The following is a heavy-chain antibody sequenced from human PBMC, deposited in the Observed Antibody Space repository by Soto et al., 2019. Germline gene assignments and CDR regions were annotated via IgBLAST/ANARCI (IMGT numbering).Heavy chain of an antibody. D-gene: IGHD1-26*01. Sequence: GESLKISCKGSGYSFTNYWIGWVRQLPGQGLEWMGSLYPGDSATKYSPSFEDQVSISVDKFINTAYLQWRSLKASDTALYFCARRNIGIYPFHFEPWGRRSLVAVSS. V-gene: IGHV5-51*01. J-gene: IGHJ5*02. CDR3: ARRNIGIYPFHFEP. CDR2: LYPGDSAT. CDR1: GYSFTNYW.